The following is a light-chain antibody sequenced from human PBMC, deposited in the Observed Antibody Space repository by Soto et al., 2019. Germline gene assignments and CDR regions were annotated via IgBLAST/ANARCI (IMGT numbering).Light chain of an antibody. J-gene: IGLJ2*01. CDR3: TSYASGSSDLV. V-gene: IGLV2-14*01. CDR1: SSDIGGYDY. Sequence: QSALTQPASVSGSPGQSITLSCPGTSSDIGGYDYVSWYQRHPGKAPKLIIYDVNNRPSGVSNRFSGSKSSNTASLTICGLQAEDEADYYCTSYASGSSDLVFGGGTKLTVL. CDR2: DVN.